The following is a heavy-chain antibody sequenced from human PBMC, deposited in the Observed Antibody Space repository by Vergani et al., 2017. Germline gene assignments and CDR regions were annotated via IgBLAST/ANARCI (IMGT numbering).Heavy chain of an antibody. CDR3: ARDILNIVVVPAANILGLDY. CDR2: INPNSGGT. Sequence: QVQLVQSGAEVKKPGASVKVSCKASGYTFTGYYMHWVRQAPGQGLEWMGWINPNSGGTNYAQKFQGRVTITRDTSISTTYMELSRLRSDDTAVYYCARDILNIVVVPAANILGLDYWGQGTLVTVSS. J-gene: IGHJ4*02. D-gene: IGHD2-2*01. CDR1: GYTFTGYY. V-gene: IGHV1-2*02.